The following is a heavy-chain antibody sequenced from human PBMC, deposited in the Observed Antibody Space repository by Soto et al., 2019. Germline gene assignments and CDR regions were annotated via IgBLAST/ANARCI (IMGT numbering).Heavy chain of an antibody. CDR3: AKDLSYCSGGSCYQQYGSDN. Sequence: VQLVESGGGGVQPGGSLRLSCAASGFTFSNYAMHWVRQAPGKGLEWVAIISFDGINRFYRDSVKGRFTISRDNSKNTMYLEMSSLRDEDTAVYFCAKDLSYCSGGSCYQQYGSDNWGQGTLDTV. V-gene: IGHV3-30*18. CDR2: ISFDGINR. J-gene: IGHJ4*02. D-gene: IGHD2-15*01. CDR1: GFTFSNYA.